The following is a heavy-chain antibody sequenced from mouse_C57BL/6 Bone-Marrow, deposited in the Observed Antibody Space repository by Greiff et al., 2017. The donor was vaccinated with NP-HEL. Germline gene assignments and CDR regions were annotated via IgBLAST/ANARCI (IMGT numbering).Heavy chain of an antibody. J-gene: IGHJ1*03. V-gene: IGHV1-19*01. CDR1: GYTFTDYY. D-gene: IGHD1-1*02. Sequence: EVQLQESGPVLVKPGASVKMSCKASGYTFTDYYMNWVKQSPGKSLEWIGVINPYNGGTSYNQKFKGKATLTVDKSSSTAYMELNSLTSEDSAVYYCVGLWDKDWYFYVCGTGTTVTVSS. CDR2: INPYNGGT. CDR3: VGLWDKDWYFYV.